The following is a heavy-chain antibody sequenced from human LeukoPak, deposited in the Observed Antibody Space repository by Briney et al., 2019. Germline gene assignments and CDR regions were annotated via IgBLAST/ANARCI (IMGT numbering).Heavy chain of an antibody. V-gene: IGHV4-59*01. CDR2: IYYSGST. J-gene: IGHJ4*02. Sequence: SETLSLTCTVSGGSISSYYWSWIRQPPGKGLEWIGYIYYSGSTNYNPSLKSRVTISVDTSKNQFSLKLSSVTAADTAVYYCARRGESGPFDYWGQGTLVTVSS. CDR3: ARRGESGPFDY. CDR1: GGSISSYY. D-gene: IGHD3-16*01.